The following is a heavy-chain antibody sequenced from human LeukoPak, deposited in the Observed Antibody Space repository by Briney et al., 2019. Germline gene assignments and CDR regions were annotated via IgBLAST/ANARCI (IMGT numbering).Heavy chain of an antibody. CDR2: ISSSGSTI. D-gene: IGHD1-26*01. J-gene: IGHJ4*02. CDR3: ASDSGIVGATDY. V-gene: IGHV3-48*03. CDR1: GFTFSSYE. Sequence: PGGSLRLSCAASGFTFSSYEMNWVRQAPGKGLEWVSYISSSGSTIYYADSVKGRFTISRDNAKNSLYLQMNSLRAEDTAVYYCASDSGIVGATDYWGQGTLVTVSS.